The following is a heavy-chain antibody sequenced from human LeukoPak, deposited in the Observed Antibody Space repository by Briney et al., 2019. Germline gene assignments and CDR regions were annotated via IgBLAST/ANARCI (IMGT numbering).Heavy chain of an antibody. V-gene: IGHV3-33*08. CDR2: IWYDGSNK. Sequence: GGSLRLSCAASGFTFSSYAMHWVRQAPGKGLEWVAVIWYDGSNKYYADSVKGRFTISRDNSKNTLYLQMNSLRAEDTAVYYCARETYGGNFDYWGQGTLVTVSS. CDR1: GFTFSSYA. CDR3: ARETYGGNFDY. D-gene: IGHD4-23*01. J-gene: IGHJ4*02.